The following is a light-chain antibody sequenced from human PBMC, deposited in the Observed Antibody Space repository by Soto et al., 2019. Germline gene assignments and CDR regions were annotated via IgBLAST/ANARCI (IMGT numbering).Light chain of an antibody. CDR1: QSVSSSY. CDR3: QQRTNWLFT. CDR2: DAS. Sequence: EIVLTQSPGTLSLSPGERATLSCRASQSVSSSYLAWYQHKPGQPPRLLIYDASKRATGIPARFGGSGSGTDFTLTISSLEPEDFAVYYCQQRTNWLFTFGPGTKVDIK. V-gene: IGKV3D-20*02. J-gene: IGKJ3*01.